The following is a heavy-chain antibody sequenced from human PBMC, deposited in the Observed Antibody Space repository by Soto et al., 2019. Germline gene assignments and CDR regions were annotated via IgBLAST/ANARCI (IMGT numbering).Heavy chain of an antibody. CDR2: INPNSGGT. CDR1: GYTFTGYY. J-gene: IGHJ4*02. CDR3: ARYPRYYYDSSGSSYLDY. V-gene: IGHV1-2*02. D-gene: IGHD3-22*01. Sequence: ASVEVSCKASGYTFTGYYMHWVRQAPGQGLEWMGWINPNSGGTNYAQKFQGRVTMTRDTSISTAYMELSRLRSDDTAVYYCARYPRYYYDSSGSSYLDYWGQGTLVTVSS.